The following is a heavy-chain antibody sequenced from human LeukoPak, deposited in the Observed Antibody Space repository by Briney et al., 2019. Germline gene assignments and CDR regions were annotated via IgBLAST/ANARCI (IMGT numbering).Heavy chain of an antibody. J-gene: IGHJ4*02. V-gene: IGHV3-21*01. CDR3: ARAGGSTVSHSDY. CDR2: ISSSTSYI. Sequence: GGSLRLSCAASGFTFSSYSMNWIRQAPGKGLEWVSTISSSTSYIYYADSVKGRFTISKDNAKNSLYLQMNSLRAEDTAVYYCARAGGSTVSHSDYWGQGTLVTVSS. CDR1: GFTFSSYS. D-gene: IGHD4-17*01.